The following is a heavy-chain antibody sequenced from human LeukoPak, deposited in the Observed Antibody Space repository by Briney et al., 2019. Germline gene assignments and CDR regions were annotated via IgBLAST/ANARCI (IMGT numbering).Heavy chain of an antibody. Sequence: GGSLRLSCAASGFTFSSYAMHWVRQAPGKGLEWVAVISYDGSNKYYADSVKGRFTISRGNSKNTLYLQMNSLRAEDTAVYYCARGPPFWSGLEGSFGYFDYWGQGTLVTVSS. CDR2: ISYDGSNK. CDR3: ARGPPFWSGLEGSFGYFDY. J-gene: IGHJ4*02. V-gene: IGHV3-30-3*01. CDR1: GFTFSSYA. D-gene: IGHD3-3*01.